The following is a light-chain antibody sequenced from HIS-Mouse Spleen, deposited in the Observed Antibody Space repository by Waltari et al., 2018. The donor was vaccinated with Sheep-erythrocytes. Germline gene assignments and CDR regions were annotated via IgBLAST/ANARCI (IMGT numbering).Light chain of an antibody. J-gene: IGLJ2*01. CDR1: SSDVGGYNY. V-gene: IGLV2-11*01. CDR2: DVS. CDR3: QAWDSSTAV. Sequence: QSALTQPRSVSGSPGQSVTISCTGTSSDVGGYNYVSWYQQHPGKAPKLMIYDVSTRPSGVPDRFSGSKSGNTATLTISGTQAMDEADYYCQAWDSSTAVFGGGTKLTVL.